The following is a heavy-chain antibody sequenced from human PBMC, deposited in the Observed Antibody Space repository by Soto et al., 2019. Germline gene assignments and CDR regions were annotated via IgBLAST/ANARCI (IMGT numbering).Heavy chain of an antibody. CDR3: ARHGAAIWLGY. V-gene: IGHV5-10-1*01. D-gene: IGHD6-19*01. Sequence: YSLKICCNTSGYTFSGHWISWVRQVPGKGLQWMGNIDPSDSYINYNPAFRGHVTFSVDKSNSTAYLHWRSLGPSDTAIYYCARHGAAIWLGYWGQGTLVTVSS. J-gene: IGHJ4*02. CDR2: IDPSDSYI. CDR1: GYTFSGHW.